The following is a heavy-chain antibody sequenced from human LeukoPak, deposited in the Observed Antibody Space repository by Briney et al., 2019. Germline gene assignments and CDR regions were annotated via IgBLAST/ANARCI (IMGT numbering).Heavy chain of an antibody. Sequence: PSETLSLTCTVSGGSISSYYWSWIRQPPGKGLEWIGYIYYSGSTNYNPSLKSRVTISVDTSKNQFSLKLSSVTAAATAVYYCARGSSMVRGTTGWFDPWGQGTLVTVSS. CDR2: IYYSGST. J-gene: IGHJ5*02. CDR1: GGSISSYY. V-gene: IGHV4-59*01. CDR3: ARGSSMVRGTTGWFDP. D-gene: IGHD3-10*01.